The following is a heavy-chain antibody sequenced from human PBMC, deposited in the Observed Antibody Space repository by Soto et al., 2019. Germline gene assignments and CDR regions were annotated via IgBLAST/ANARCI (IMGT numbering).Heavy chain of an antibody. CDR1: GFTFSSYA. J-gene: IGHJ6*02. CDR2: ISGSGLST. CDR3: AKTEGTMISGYFYYNIDV. D-gene: IGHD3-22*01. Sequence: GGSLRLSCAASGFTFSSYAMSWVRQAPGKGLEWVSSISGSGLSTYYADSVKGRFTISRDNSKNTVYLQMNSLRAEDTAVYYCAKTEGTMISGYFYYNIDVWGQVTTFTVSS. V-gene: IGHV3-23*01.